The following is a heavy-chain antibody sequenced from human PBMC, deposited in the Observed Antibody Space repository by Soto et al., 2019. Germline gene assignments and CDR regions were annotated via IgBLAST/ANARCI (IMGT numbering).Heavy chain of an antibody. V-gene: IGHV1-69*12. D-gene: IGHD6-19*01. CDR3: AQTLGSAVAGPGRFDL. CDR2: ITPMFGTA. CDR1: GGTFSRYA. J-gene: IGHJ2*01. Sequence: QVQLVQSGAEVKKPGSSVKVSCKASGGTFSRYAISWVRQAPGQGLEWMGGITPMFGTANYAQKFQGRVTITADESTSTVHMELRRRRCEDTAVYYCAQTLGSAVAGPGRFDLWGRGTLVIVSS.